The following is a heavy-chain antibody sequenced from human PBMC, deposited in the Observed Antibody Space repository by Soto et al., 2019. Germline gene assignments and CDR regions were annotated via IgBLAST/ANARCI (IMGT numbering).Heavy chain of an antibody. CDR2: IVPIVGTT. CDR3: VRVVAIPGYPDH. V-gene: IGHV1-69*12. Sequence: QVQLVQSGAEVRQPASSVKVSCKTSGGTFSSYAISWVRQAPGQGLEWMGGIVPIVGTTTYAQKFQGRVTITADEATSPAYMQLSRLRSAGTAVYYCVRVVAIPGYPDHWGQGTLVTVSS. D-gene: IGHD5-12*01. CDR1: GGTFSSYA. J-gene: IGHJ4*02.